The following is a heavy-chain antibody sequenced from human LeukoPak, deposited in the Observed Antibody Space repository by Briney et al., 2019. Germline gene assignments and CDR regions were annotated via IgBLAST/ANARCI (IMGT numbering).Heavy chain of an antibody. J-gene: IGHJ1*01. V-gene: IGHV3-9*01. CDR3: IKDRGSSAGYGRFQH. CDR2: ISWNSGDI. Sequence: PGGSLRLSCAASGFTFDDYAMHWVRQAPGKGLEWVSGISWNSGDIGHADSVKGRFTISRDNANNSLYLHMNSLRAEDTALYYCIKDRGSSAGYGRFQHWGQGTLVTVSS. D-gene: IGHD6-19*01. CDR1: GFTFDDYA.